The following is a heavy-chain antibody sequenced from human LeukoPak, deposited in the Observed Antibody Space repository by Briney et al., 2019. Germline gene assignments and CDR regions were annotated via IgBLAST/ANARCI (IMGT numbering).Heavy chain of an antibody. J-gene: IGHJ4*02. D-gene: IGHD3-3*01. Sequence: PGGSLRLSCAASGFTFSSYAMSWVRQAPGKGLEWVSAISASGGSTYYADSVKGWFTISRDNSKNTLYLQMNSLRAEDTAVYYCAKDPTSITIFGAPNYWGQGTLVTVSS. V-gene: IGHV3-23*01. CDR2: ISASGGST. CDR1: GFTFSSYA. CDR3: AKDPTSITIFGAPNY.